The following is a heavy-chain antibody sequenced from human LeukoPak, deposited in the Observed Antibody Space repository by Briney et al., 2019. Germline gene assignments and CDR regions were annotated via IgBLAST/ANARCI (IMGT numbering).Heavy chain of an antibody. Sequence: SETLSLTCTVSGGSMSGYNWNWIRQPPGKGLEWIGHFYRSGGTNYKPSLKSRVTISLDTSKNQFSLKMSSVTAADTAVYYCARSGYIYGADAFDIWGQGTMVTVSS. D-gene: IGHD5-18*01. CDR3: ARSGYIYGADAFDI. CDR1: GGSMSGYN. J-gene: IGHJ3*02. CDR2: FYRSGGT. V-gene: IGHV4-59*01.